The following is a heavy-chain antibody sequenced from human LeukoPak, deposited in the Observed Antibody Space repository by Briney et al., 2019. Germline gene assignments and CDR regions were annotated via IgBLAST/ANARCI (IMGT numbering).Heavy chain of an antibody. CDR1: GGSINSYY. J-gene: IGHJ1*01. D-gene: IGHD2-15*01. CDR3: ATLRYCGGGSCFPKYFQH. V-gene: IGHV4-59*08. CDR2: IYYSGST. Sequence: NPSVTLSLTCTVSGGSINSYYWSWVRQPPGKGLEWIGYIYYSGSTNYNPSLKSRVTISVDTSKNQFSLKLSSVTAADTAVYYCATLRYCGGGSCFPKYFQHWGQGTLVTVSS.